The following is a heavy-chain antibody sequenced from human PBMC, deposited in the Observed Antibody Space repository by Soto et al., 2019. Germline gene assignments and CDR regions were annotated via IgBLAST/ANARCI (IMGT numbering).Heavy chain of an antibody. CDR2: IYYSGST. V-gene: IGHV4-30-4*01. J-gene: IGHJ4*02. D-gene: IGHD3-10*01. CDR1: GGSISSGNYC. CDR3: ARSHGSGSYYNDY. Sequence: SETLSLTCTVSGGSISSGNYCWSWIRQPPGKGLEWIGYIYYSGSTYYNPSLKSRVTISVDASKNQFSLKLSSVTAADTAVYYCARSHGSGSYYNDYWGQGTLVTRLL.